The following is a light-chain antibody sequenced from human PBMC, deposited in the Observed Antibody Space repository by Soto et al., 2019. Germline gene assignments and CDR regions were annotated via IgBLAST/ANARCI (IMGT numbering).Light chain of an antibody. J-gene: IGLJ2*01. Sequence: QSVLTQPPSVSGAPGQRVTMSCTGSSSNFGAGYDVHWYQHLPGTAPKLLIYANNNRPSGVPDRFSGSKSGTSASLAISGLQAEDEADYYCQSYDSSLNSRVFGGGTKLTVL. CDR3: QSYDSSLNSRV. V-gene: IGLV1-40*01. CDR1: SSNFGAGYD. CDR2: ANN.